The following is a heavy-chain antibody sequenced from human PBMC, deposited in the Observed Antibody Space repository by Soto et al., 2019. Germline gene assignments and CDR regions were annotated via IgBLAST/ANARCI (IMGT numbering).Heavy chain of an antibody. V-gene: IGHV1-18*01. D-gene: IGHD3-10*01. CDR1: GYTFINYG. CDR3: ARVSPKYYYGSGSYPPDY. CDR2: ISAYNGNT. Sequence: ASVKVSCKASGYTFINYGINWVLQAPGQGLEWMGWISAYNGNTNYAQKFQGRVTLTTDTSTSTAYMELRSLRSDDTAVYYCARVSPKYYYGSGSYPPDYWGQGTLVTVSS. J-gene: IGHJ4*02.